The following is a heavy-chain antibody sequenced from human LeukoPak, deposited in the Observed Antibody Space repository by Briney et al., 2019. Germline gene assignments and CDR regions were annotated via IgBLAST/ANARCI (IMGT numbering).Heavy chain of an antibody. CDR1: GFTFSSYE. Sequence: PGGSLRLSCAASGFTFSSYEMNWVRQAPGKGLEWVSYISSSGSTIYYADSVKGRFTISRDNAKNSLYLQMNSLRAEDTAVYYCARVYSSYYDSSGYDYWGQGTLVTVSS. D-gene: IGHD3-22*01. J-gene: IGHJ4*02. CDR3: ARVYSSYYDSSGYDY. CDR2: ISSSGSTI. V-gene: IGHV3-48*03.